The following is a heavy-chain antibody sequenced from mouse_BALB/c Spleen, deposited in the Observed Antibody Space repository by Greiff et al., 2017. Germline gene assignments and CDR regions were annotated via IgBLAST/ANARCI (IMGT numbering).Heavy chain of an antibody. CDR2: INSNGGST. CDR1: GFTFSSYG. D-gene: IGHD1-1*01. J-gene: IGHJ2*01. CDR3: ARDGDYYGSSYYFDY. Sequence: EVMLVESGGGLVQPGGSLKLSCAASGFTFSSYGMSWVRQTPDKRLELVATINSNGGSTYYPDSVKGRFTISRDNAKNTLYLQMSSLKSEDTAMYYCARDGDYYGSSYYFDYWGQGTTLTVSS. V-gene: IGHV5-6-3*01.